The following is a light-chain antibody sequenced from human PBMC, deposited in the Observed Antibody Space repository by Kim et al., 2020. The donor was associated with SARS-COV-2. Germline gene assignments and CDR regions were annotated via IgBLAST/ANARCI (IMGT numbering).Light chain of an antibody. CDR3: HHYDTSPPCT. V-gene: IGKV3-20*01. CDR1: QSVSSSH. CDR2: ASS. J-gene: IGKJ2*02. Sequence: EIVLTQSPGTLSLSPGERATLSCRASQSVSSSHLAWYQQKPGQAPRLLIYASSSRATGIPDRISGSGSGTDFTLTISRLDPEDFAVYYCHHYDTSPPCTFGQGTKLEI.